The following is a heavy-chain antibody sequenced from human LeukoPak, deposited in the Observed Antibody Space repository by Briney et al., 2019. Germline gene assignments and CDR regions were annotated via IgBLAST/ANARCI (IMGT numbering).Heavy chain of an antibody. CDR1: GGTFSSYA. CDR3: ARDGVVAQYYYGMDV. Sequence: ASVKVSCKASGGTFSSYAISWVRQAPGQGLEWMGRIIPILGIANYAQKFQGRVTITADKSTSTAYMELSSLRSEDTAVYYCARDGVVAQYYYGMDVWGQGTTVTVSS. CDR2: IIPILGIA. V-gene: IGHV1-69*04. D-gene: IGHD2-15*01. J-gene: IGHJ6*02.